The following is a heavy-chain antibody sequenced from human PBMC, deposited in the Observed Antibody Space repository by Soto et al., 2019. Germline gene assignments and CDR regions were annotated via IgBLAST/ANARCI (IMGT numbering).Heavy chain of an antibody. CDR3: ARQEQLAPYYYAMDV. D-gene: IGHD1-1*01. CDR1: GFTFSSYG. V-gene: IGHV3-30*03. CDR2: ISGNGDKK. J-gene: IGHJ6*02. Sequence: GGSLRLSCAASGFTFSSYGMHWVRQAPGKGLEWVAVISGNGDKKYYPDSVKGRFSISRDNSKNTLYLQWSSLKASDSAIYYCARQEQLAPYYYAMDVWGQGTTVTVT.